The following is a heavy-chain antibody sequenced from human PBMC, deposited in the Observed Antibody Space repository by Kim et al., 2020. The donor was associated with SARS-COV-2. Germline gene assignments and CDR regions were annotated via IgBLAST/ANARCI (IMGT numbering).Heavy chain of an antibody. D-gene: IGHD1-26*01. CDR2: IYYSGST. Sequence: SETLSLTCTVSGGSISSSSYYWGWIRQPPGKGLEWIGSIYYSGSTYYNPSLKSRVTISVDTSKNQFSLKLSSVTAADTAVYYCARHDSESGSLPFGEAFDIWGQGTMVTVSS. J-gene: IGHJ3*02. CDR3: ARHDSESGSLPFGEAFDI. V-gene: IGHV4-39*01. CDR1: GGSISSSSYY.